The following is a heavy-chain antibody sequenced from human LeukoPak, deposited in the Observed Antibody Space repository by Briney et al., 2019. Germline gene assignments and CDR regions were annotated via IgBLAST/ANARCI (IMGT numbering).Heavy chain of an antibody. CDR1: GFTFSSYG. J-gene: IGHJ4*02. CDR3: AKGAYYYGNFDH. D-gene: IGHD3-10*01. Sequence: PGGSLRLSCAASGFTFSSYGMHWVRQAPGKGLEWVAVISYDGSNKYYADSVKGRFTISRDNSKNTLYLQMNSLRAEDTAVYYCAKGAYYYGNFDHWGQGTLVTVSS. CDR2: ISYDGSNK. V-gene: IGHV3-30*18.